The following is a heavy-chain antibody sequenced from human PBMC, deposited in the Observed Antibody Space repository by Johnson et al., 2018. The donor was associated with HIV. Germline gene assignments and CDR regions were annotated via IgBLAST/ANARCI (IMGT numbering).Heavy chain of an antibody. D-gene: IGHD1-26*01. V-gene: IGHV3-66*01. Sequence: VQLVESGGGLVQPGGSLRLSCAASGFTVSSNYMRWVRQAPGQGLEWVSVIYSGGSTYYAASAKGRFTISRDNSKNTLYLQMNSLRAEDTAVYYCARSSGSYLDNAFDLWGQGTMVTVSS. CDR1: GFTVSSNY. CDR3: ARSSGSYLDNAFDL. J-gene: IGHJ3*01. CDR2: IYSGGST.